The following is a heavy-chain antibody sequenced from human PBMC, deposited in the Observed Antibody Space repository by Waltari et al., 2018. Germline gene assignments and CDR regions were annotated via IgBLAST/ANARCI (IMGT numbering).Heavy chain of an antibody. D-gene: IGHD6-19*01. CDR3: ARGGYSSGYDYFDY. CDR1: GGSISSYY. CDR2: IYYSGST. V-gene: IGHV4-59*01. Sequence: QVQLQESGPGLVKPSETLSLTCTVSGGSISSYYWSWSRQPPGKGLEWIGYIYYSGSTNYNPSLKSRVTISVDTSKNQFSLKLSSVTAADTAVYYCARGGYSSGYDYFDYWGQGTLVTVSS. J-gene: IGHJ4*02.